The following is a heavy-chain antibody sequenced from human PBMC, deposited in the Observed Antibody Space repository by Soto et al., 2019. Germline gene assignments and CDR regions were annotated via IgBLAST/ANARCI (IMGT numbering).Heavy chain of an antibody. CDR2: IWYDGSNK. D-gene: IGHD1-1*01. CDR3: ASGSVGNWNLFDY. CDR1: GFTFSSYG. V-gene: IGHV3-33*01. J-gene: IGHJ4*02. Sequence: QVQLVESGGGVVQPGRSLRLSCAASGFTFSSYGMHWVRQAPGKGLEWVAGIWYDGSNKYYADSVKGRFTISRDNSKKAVYLQMNSLRAEDTAVYYCASGSVGNWNLFDYWGQGTLVTVSS.